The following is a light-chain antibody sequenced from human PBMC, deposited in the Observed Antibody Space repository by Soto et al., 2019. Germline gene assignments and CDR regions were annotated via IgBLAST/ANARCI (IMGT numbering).Light chain of an antibody. CDR1: QSVSSN. J-gene: IGKJ2*01. CDR3: QQYNNWPPRT. Sequence: EIVMPQSPATLSVSPGERATLSCRASQSVSSNLAWYQKKPGQAPRLLIYGASTRATGIPARCSGSGSGTEFTLTISSLQSEDFAVDYWQQYNNWPPRTFGQGTKLEIK. CDR2: GAS. V-gene: IGKV3-15*01.